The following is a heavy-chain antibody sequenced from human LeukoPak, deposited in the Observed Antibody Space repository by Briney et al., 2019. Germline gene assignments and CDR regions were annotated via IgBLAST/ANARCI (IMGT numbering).Heavy chain of an antibody. CDR1: GFTFSSHA. Sequence: PGGSPRLSCAASGFTFSSHALHWVRQAPGKGLEWVAVISSDGSYKYYADSVKGRFTISRDNSKNTLYLQMNSLMPEDTAVYYCARQYISGQWYFDYWGQGTLVTVSS. D-gene: IGHD5-18*01. J-gene: IGHJ4*02. CDR2: ISSDGSYK. CDR3: ARQYISGQWYFDY. V-gene: IGHV3-30*04.